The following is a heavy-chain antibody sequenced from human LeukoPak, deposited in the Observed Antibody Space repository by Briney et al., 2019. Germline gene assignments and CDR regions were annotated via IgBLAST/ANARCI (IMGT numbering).Heavy chain of an antibody. CDR1: GGSFSGYY. Sequence: PSETLSLTCAVYGGSFSGYYWSWIRQPPGKGLEWMGEINHSGSTNYNPSLKSRVTISVDTSKNQFSLKLSSVTAADTAVYYCARRGGYNFPPYRWFDPWGQGTLVTVSS. D-gene: IGHD5-24*01. V-gene: IGHV4-34*01. CDR2: INHSGST. J-gene: IGHJ5*02. CDR3: ARRGGYNFPPYRWFDP.